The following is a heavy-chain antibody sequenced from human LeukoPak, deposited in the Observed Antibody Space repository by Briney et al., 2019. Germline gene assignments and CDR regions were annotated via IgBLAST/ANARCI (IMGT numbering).Heavy chain of an antibody. Sequence: GGSLRLSCAASGFTFDDYAMHWVRQAPGKGLEWVSGISWNSDSIGYADSVKGRFTISRDDAKNYLYLQMNSLRAEDTALYYCAKDIATGNRLYYFDYWGQGTLVTVSS. V-gene: IGHV3-9*01. D-gene: IGHD1-14*01. CDR1: GFTFDDYA. CDR2: ISWNSDSI. J-gene: IGHJ4*02. CDR3: AKDIATGNRLYYFDY.